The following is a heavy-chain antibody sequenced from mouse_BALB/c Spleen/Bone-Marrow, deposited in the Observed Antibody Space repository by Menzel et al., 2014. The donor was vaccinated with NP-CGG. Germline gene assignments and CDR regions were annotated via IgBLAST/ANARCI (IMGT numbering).Heavy chain of an antibody. CDR1: GYTFTDYN. CDR3: ARSYYYGSGFGWFAY. V-gene: IGHV1S29*02. D-gene: IGHD1-1*01. Sequence: EVQLQQSGPELVKPGASVKISCKVSGYTFTDYNIHWVKQSRGKSLEWIGYIYPYNGGTGYNQKFKSKATLTVDNSSSTAYMELRSLASEDSAVYYCARSYYYGSGFGWFAYWGQGTLVTVSA. J-gene: IGHJ3*01. CDR2: IYPYNGGT.